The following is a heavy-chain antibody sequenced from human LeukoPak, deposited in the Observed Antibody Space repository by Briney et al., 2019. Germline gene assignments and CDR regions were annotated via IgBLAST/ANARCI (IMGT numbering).Heavy chain of an antibody. Sequence: ASVKVSCKASGYPFSTYWLHWVRQTPGQGLEWMGFVNPNDGARIYAQKFQGRITMTRDTPTNTVFMELSSLRSGDTAVYYCARGLYYYDRSTYDDFDYWGQGTLVTVSS. V-gene: IGHV1-46*01. CDR3: ARGLYYYDRSTYDDFDY. J-gene: IGHJ4*02. CDR2: VNPNDGAR. D-gene: IGHD3-22*01. CDR1: GYPFSTYW.